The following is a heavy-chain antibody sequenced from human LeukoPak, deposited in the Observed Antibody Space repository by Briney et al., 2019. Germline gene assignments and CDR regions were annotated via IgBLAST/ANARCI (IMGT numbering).Heavy chain of an antibody. D-gene: IGHD3-22*01. Sequence: ASVXXSCXVSGYXLTELSMHWVRQAPGKGLXXXGGXDPEDGETIYAQKFQGRVTMTEDTSTDTAYMELSSLRSEDTAVYYCATDNPSHYYDSSGFDYWGQGTLVTVSS. CDR1: GYXLTELS. V-gene: IGHV1-24*01. J-gene: IGHJ4*02. CDR3: ATDNPSHYYDSSGFDY. CDR2: XDPEDGET.